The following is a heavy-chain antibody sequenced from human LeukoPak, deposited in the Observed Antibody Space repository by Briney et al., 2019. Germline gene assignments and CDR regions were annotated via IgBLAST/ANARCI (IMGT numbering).Heavy chain of an antibody. CDR3: ARDPSGYPPYFDY. Sequence: SQTLSLTCTVSGGSISSGSYYWSWIRPPAGKGLEWIGRIYTSGSTNYNPSLKSRVTISVDTSKNQFSLKLSSVTAADTAVYYCARDPSGYPPYFDYWGQGTLVTVSS. CDR1: GGSISSGSYY. V-gene: IGHV4-61*02. D-gene: IGHD3-3*01. CDR2: IYTSGST. J-gene: IGHJ4*02.